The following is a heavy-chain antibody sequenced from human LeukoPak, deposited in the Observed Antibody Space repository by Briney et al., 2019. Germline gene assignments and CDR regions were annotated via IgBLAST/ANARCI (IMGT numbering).Heavy chain of an antibody. J-gene: IGHJ4*02. Sequence: GGSLRLSCAASGFTFSSYAMHWVRQAPGKGLEWVAVISYDGSNKYYADSVKGRFTISRDNSKNTLYLQMNSLRAEDTAVYYCAKEMIVGAKTPIDYWGQGTLVTVSS. V-gene: IGHV3-30*04. CDR3: AKEMIVGAKTPIDY. CDR1: GFTFSSYA. CDR2: ISYDGSNK. D-gene: IGHD1-26*01.